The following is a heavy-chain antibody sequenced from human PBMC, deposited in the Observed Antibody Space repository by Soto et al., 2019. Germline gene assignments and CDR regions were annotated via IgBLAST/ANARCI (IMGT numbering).Heavy chain of an antibody. CDR3: ARVSQPQTPFDY. Sequence: AASVKVSCKASGYAFTIYYIHWVRHAPGQGLEWMGQINPSGGSTSYSQKFRGRVTMTRDTSTSTVYMELSSLRSEDTAVYYCARVSQPQTPFDYWGQGTLVTVSS. CDR1: GYAFTIYY. CDR2: INPSGGST. D-gene: IGHD2-2*01. V-gene: IGHV1-46*01. J-gene: IGHJ4*02.